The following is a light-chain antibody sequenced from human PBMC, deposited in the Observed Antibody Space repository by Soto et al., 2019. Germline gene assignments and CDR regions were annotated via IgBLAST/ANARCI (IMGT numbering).Light chain of an antibody. Sequence: QSALTQPASVSGSPGQSIAISCTATSSNVDSYKLVSWYQQHPGKAPKLMIYEGSKRPSGVSNRFSGSKSGNTASLTISGLQAEDEADYYCCSYAGSSTFVVFGGGTKLTVL. CDR2: EGS. V-gene: IGLV2-23*03. CDR3: CSYAGSSTFVV. CDR1: SSNVDSYKL. J-gene: IGLJ2*01.